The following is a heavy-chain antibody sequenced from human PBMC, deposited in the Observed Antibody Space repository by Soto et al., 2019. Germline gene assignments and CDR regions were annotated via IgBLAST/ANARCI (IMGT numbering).Heavy chain of an antibody. Sequence: GGSLRLSCAASGFTFSTYWMGWLSQAPGKRLEWVANIKKDGMEKYSADSVKGRFSISRDNAKNSLYLQMNSLRVEDTAVYYCASHSGVGSSEYGGQGTLVTVSS. V-gene: IGHV3-7*05. J-gene: IGHJ4*02. CDR2: IKKDGMEK. CDR1: GFTFSTYW. D-gene: IGHD2-15*01. CDR3: ASHSGVGSSEY.